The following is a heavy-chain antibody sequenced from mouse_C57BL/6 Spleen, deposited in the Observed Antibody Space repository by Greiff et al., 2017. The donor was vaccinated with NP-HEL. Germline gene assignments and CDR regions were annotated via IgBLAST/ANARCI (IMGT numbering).Heavy chain of an antibody. D-gene: IGHD1-1*01. CDR1: GYAFSSSW. Sequence: QVQLQQSGPELVKPGASVKISCKASGYAFSSSWMNWVKQRHGKGLEWIGRIYPGDGDTNYNGKFKGKATLTADKSSSTAYMQLSSLTSEDSAVYFCARNYGSSYSWYFDVWGTGTTVTVSS. CDR2: IYPGDGDT. CDR3: ARNYGSSYSWYFDV. J-gene: IGHJ1*03. V-gene: IGHV1-82*01.